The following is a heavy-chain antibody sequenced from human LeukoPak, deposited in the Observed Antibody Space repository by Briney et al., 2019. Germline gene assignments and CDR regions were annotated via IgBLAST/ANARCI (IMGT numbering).Heavy chain of an antibody. CDR3: ARGRSKDSYDSRLH. V-gene: IGHV3-30-3*01. CDR2: ISYDGSNK. CDR1: GFTFSSYA. Sequence: GRSLRLSCAASGFTFSSYAMHWVRQAPGKGLEWVAVISYDGSNKYYAESVKGRFTISRDNSKNTLYLQMNSLRGEDTAVYYCARGRSKDSYDSRLHGGQGPLVTVS. D-gene: IGHD3-22*01. J-gene: IGHJ4*02.